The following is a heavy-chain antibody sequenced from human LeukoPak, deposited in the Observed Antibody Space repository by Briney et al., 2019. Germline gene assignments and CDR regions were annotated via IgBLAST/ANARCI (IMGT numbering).Heavy chain of an antibody. CDR3: ASTRFLEWLLSFDY. CDR1: GYTFTSYG. V-gene: IGHV1-18*01. J-gene: IGHJ4*02. Sequence: ASVKVSCKASGYTFTSYGISWVRQAPGQGLEWMGWISAYNGNTNYAQKLQGRVTMTTDTSTSTAYMELRSLRSDDTAVYYCASTRFLEWLLSFDYWGQGTLVTVSP. CDR2: ISAYNGNT. D-gene: IGHD3-3*01.